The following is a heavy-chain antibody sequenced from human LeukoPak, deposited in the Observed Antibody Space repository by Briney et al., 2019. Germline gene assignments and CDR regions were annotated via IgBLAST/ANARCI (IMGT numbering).Heavy chain of an antibody. Sequence: ASVKVSCKASGYTFIDYYIHWVRQAPGQGLEWMGRFNPNSGGSNYAQNLQGRVTMTRDTSIRTAYMELSRLRFDDTAVYYCARDLPSTSNWELDYWGQGTLVTVSS. V-gene: IGHV1-2*06. J-gene: IGHJ4*01. CDR3: ARDLPSTSNWELDY. D-gene: IGHD7-27*01. CDR1: GYTFIDYY. CDR2: FNPNSGGS.